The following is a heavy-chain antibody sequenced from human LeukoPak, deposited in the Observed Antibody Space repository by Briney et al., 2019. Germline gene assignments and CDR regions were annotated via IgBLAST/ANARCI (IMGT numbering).Heavy chain of an antibody. CDR2: FDPEDGET. D-gene: IGHD2-21*01. V-gene: IGHV1-24*01. CDR1: GYTLTKLY. Sequence: ASVKVSCKVSGYTLTKLYIHWVRQAPGKGLEWMGGFDPEDGETIYAQQFQGRVTMTEDTSSDTAYMELKNLRSEDTAVYYCGTLRWHIIELHYYYAMDVWGQGATVTV. CDR3: GTLRWHIIELHYYYAMDV. J-gene: IGHJ6*02.